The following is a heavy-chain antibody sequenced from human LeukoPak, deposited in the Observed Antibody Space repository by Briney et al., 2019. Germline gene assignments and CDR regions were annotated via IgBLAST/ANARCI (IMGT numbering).Heavy chain of an antibody. CDR3: ARAPHVYVDIVATIYSDYYYYMDV. J-gene: IGHJ6*03. V-gene: IGHV4-34*01. CDR2: INHSGST. D-gene: IGHD5-12*01. Sequence: KSSETLSLTCAVYGGSFSGYYWSWIRQPPGKGLEWIGEINHSGSTNYNPSLKSRVTISVDTSKNQFSLKLSSVTAADTAVYYCARAPHVYVDIVATIYSDYYYYMDVWGKGTTVTVSS. CDR1: GGSFSGYY.